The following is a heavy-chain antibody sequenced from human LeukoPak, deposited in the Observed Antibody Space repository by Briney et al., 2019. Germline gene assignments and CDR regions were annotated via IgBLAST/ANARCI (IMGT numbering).Heavy chain of an antibody. D-gene: IGHD4-23*01. J-gene: IGHJ5*02. CDR2: TKQDGSEK. Sequence: GGSLRLSCAASGFTFTTYWMSWVRQAPGKGLEWVANTKQDGSEKYYVDSVKGRFAISRDNAKNSLFLQMNALSVEDTAVYYCAKDSLLTVVSPVAASWGQGIQVTVSS. V-gene: IGHV3-7*01. CDR3: AKDSLLTVVSPVAAS. CDR1: GFTFTTYW.